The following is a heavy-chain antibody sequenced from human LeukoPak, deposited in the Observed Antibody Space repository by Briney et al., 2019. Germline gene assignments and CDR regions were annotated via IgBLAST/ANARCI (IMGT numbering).Heavy chain of an antibody. CDR2: IYYSGST. D-gene: IGHD6-13*01. Sequence: PSETLSFTCTVSGGSISSGDYSWSWIRQPPGKGLEWIGYIYYSGSTYYNPSLKSRITISVDTSKNQFSLKLSSVTAADTAVYYCARDRWYGYYYYGMDVWGQGTTVTVSS. J-gene: IGHJ6*02. V-gene: IGHV4-30-4*01. CDR1: GGSISSGDYS. CDR3: ARDRWYGYYYYGMDV.